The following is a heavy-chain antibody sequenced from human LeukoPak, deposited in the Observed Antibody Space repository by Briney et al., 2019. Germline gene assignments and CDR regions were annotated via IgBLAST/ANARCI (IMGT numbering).Heavy chain of an antibody. CDR3: AKTRGSGPFDY. CDR1: GFTFSSYG. D-gene: IGHD3-10*01. V-gene: IGHV3-23*01. J-gene: IGHJ4*02. Sequence: GGSLRLSCAASGFTFSSYGMSWVRQAPGKGLEWVSAISGSGGGTYYADSVKGRFTISRDNSKNTLYLQMNNLRAEDTAVYYCAKTRGSGPFDYWGQGTLVTVSS. CDR2: ISGSGGGT.